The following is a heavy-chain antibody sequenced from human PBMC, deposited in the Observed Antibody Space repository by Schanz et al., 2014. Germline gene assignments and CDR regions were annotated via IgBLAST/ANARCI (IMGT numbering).Heavy chain of an antibody. CDR1: GFTFSNHA. J-gene: IGHJ4*02. Sequence: EVQLLQSGGALVQPGGSLRLSCSASGFTFSNHALSWVRQAPGKGLEWVSGIGGSGDSTHYADSVKGRFIISRDNSKKTLYLQVNSVRAEDTAVYYCAKHVRSLTGNDYWGQGTLVTVSS. CDR3: AKHVRSLTGNDY. V-gene: IGHV3-23*01. D-gene: IGHD3-9*01. CDR2: IGGSGDST.